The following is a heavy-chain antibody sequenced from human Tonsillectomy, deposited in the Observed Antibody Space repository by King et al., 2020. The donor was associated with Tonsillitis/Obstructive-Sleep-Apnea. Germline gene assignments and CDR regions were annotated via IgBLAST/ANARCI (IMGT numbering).Heavy chain of an antibody. CDR1: GYTFTSYD. J-gene: IGHJ4*02. CDR3: ARVKNTIFGVDPFDY. D-gene: IGHD3-3*01. Sequence: VQLVESGAEVKKPGASVKVSCKASGYTFTSYDISWVRQAPGQGLEWMGWISAYNGNINYAQNLQGRLTMTTDTSTSTAYMELRSLRSDDTAVYYCARVKNTIFGVDPFDYWGQGTLVTVSS. V-gene: IGHV1-18*01. CDR2: ISAYNGNI.